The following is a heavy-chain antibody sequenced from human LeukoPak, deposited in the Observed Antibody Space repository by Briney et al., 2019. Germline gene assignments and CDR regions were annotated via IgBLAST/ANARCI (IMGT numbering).Heavy chain of an antibody. D-gene: IGHD5-12*01. CDR1: GFTVRSNY. V-gene: IGHV3-53*01. Sequence: GGSLRLSCAASGFTVRSNYMSWVRQAPGKGLEWDSDIYSGGSTHYADSVKGRFTISRDNSKNTLYLQMNRLRAEDTAVYYCARGGGYDRDWFDPWGQGTLVTVSS. J-gene: IGHJ5*02. CDR3: ARGGGYDRDWFDP. CDR2: IYSGGST.